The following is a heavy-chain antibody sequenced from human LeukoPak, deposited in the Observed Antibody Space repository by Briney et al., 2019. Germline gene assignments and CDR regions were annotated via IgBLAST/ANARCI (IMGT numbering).Heavy chain of an antibody. CDR1: GGSISSTNYY. V-gene: IGHV4-61*02. J-gene: IGHJ5*02. CDR3: ARDRGITTARGVPSWFDP. D-gene: IGHD3-10*01. Sequence: SEALSLTCTVSGGSISSTNYYWTWIRQPAGKGLEWIGRIYTTGSPSYSPSLKSRVTVSVDTSTNQFSLKLTSVSAADTAVYYCARDRGITTARGVPSWFDPWGQGTLVTVSS. CDR2: IYTTGSP.